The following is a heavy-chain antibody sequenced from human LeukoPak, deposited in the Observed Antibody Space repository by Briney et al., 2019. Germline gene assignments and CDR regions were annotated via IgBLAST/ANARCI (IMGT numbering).Heavy chain of an antibody. V-gene: IGHV1-46*01. Sequence: ASVKVSCKASGYTFTSYGISWMRQAPGQGLEWRGIINPSGGSTSYAQKFQGRVTMTRDMSTSTVYMELSSLRSEDTAVYHCARAWSGGHNYFGGYWGQGTLVTVSS. CDR3: ARAWSGGHNYFGGY. J-gene: IGHJ4*02. CDR2: INPSGGST. CDR1: GYTFTSYG. D-gene: IGHD5-24*01.